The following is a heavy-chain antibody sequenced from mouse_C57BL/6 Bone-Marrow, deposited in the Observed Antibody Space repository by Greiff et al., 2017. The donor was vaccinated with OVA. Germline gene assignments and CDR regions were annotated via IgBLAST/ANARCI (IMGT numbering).Heavy chain of an antibody. J-gene: IGHJ4*01. CDR1: GFTFSDYY. CDR2: INYDGSST. Sequence: EVKLVESAGGLVQPGSSMKLSCTASGFTFSDYYMAWVRQVPEKGLEWVANINYDGSSTYYLDSLKSRFIISRDNAKNILYLQMSSLKSEDTATYYCARDDYGSSTDAMDYWGQGTSVTVSS. V-gene: IGHV5-16*01. D-gene: IGHD1-1*01. CDR3: ARDDYGSSTDAMDY.